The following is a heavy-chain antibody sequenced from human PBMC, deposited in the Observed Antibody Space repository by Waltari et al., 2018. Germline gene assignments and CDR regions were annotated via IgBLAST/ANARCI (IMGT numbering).Heavy chain of an antibody. CDR2: IYNSGNT. J-gene: IGHJ6*02. Sequence: QVQLQESGPRLVKPSETLSLNCSVAGGSISFHNWSRFRQSPRKGLEWIVYIYNSGNTHYNPSLTSRVTISAYPSKNQFSLKVDSVTVADTAVYYCARLRDGYYYYYGMDVWGPGTTVTVSS. V-gene: IGHV4-4*09. CDR1: GGSISFHN. CDR3: ARLRDGYYYYYGMDV.